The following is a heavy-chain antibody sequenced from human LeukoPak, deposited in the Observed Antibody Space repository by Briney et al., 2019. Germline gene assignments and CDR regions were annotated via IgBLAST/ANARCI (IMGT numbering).Heavy chain of an antibody. CDR2: XRSKAYGGTT. Sequence: GGSLRLSCTASGFTFGDYAMSWVRQAPGKXXXXXXXXRSKAYGGTTEYAASVKGRFTISRDDSKSIAYLQMNSLKTEDTAVYYCTEYSGSSPLALDVWGQGTTVTVSS. D-gene: IGHD1-26*01. J-gene: IGHJ6*02. V-gene: IGHV3-49*04. CDR3: TEYSGSSPLALDV. CDR1: GFTFGDYA.